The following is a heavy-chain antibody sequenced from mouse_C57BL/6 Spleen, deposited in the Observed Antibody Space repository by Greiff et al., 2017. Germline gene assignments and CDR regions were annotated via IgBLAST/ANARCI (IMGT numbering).Heavy chain of an antibody. CDR3: AREGGDYYGSNWYFDV. D-gene: IGHD1-1*01. Sequence: EVQLQQSGPELVQPGASVKIPCKASGYTFTDYNMDWVKQSHGKSLEWIGDINPNNGGTIYNQKFKGKATLTVDKSSSTAYMELRSLTSEDTAVYYCAREGGDYYGSNWYFDVWGTGTTVTVSS. V-gene: IGHV1-18*01. CDR1: GYTFTDYN. J-gene: IGHJ1*03. CDR2: INPNNGGT.